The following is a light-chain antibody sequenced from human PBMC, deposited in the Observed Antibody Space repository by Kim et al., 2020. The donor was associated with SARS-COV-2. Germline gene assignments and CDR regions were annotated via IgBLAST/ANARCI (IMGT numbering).Light chain of an antibody. CDR3: AAWDDSFWV. Sequence: PGQRVTISCSGSSSNSGSIYVYWYQQLPGTAPKLLIYRNNQRPSGVPDRFSGSKSGTSASLAISGLRSEDEADYYCAAWDDSFWVFGGGTQLTVL. CDR2: RNN. J-gene: IGLJ3*02. CDR1: SSNSGSIY. V-gene: IGLV1-47*01.